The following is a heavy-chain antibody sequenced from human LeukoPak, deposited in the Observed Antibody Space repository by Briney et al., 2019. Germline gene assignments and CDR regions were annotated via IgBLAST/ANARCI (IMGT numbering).Heavy chain of an antibody. D-gene: IGHD6-13*01. CDR2: INHSGST. J-gene: IGHJ4*02. V-gene: IGHV4-34*01. CDR3: ARGETSSSWYFDY. CDR1: GGSFSGYY. Sequence: SGTLSLTCAVYGGSFSGYYWSWIRQPPGKGLEWVGEINHSGSTNYNPSLKSRVTTSVDTSKNQFSLKLSSVTAADTAVYYCARGETSSSWYFDYWGQGTLVTVSS.